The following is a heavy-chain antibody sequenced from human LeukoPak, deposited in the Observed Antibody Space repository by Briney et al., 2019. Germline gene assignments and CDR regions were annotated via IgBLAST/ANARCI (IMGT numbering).Heavy chain of an antibody. Sequence: SVKVSCKASGGTFSSYAISWVRQAPGQGLEWMGGIIPIFGTANYAQKFQGRVTITADESTSTAYMELSSLRSEDTAVYYCARLYYDFWSGYYTEEDFDYWGQGTLVTVSS. CDR2: IIPIFGTA. D-gene: IGHD3-3*01. CDR3: ARLYYDFWSGYYTEEDFDY. CDR1: GGTFSSYA. J-gene: IGHJ4*02. V-gene: IGHV1-69*13.